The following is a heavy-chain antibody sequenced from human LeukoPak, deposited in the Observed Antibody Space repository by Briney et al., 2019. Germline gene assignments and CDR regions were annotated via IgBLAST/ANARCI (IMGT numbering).Heavy chain of an antibody. D-gene: IGHD5-12*01. CDR1: TYTFTRYD. Sequence: GASVKVSCKASTYTFTRYDISWVRQAPGQGLEWMGWISGYNGNTDYAQKFLGRVSMTADTATSTAYMELRSLTSDDTAMYCCARSGRGTYYYFDLWGQGTLVTVSS. CDR3: ARSGRGTYYYFDL. V-gene: IGHV1-18*01. J-gene: IGHJ4*02. CDR2: ISGYNGNT.